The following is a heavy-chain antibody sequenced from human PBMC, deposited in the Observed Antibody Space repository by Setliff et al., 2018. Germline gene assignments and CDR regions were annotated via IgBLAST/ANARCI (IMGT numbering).Heavy chain of an antibody. V-gene: IGHV3-23*01. CDR3: CSGSYLFVY. CDR2: ISASGDNT. CDR1: GYTSSSYA. J-gene: IGHJ4*02. Sequence: GGSLRLSCATSGYTSSSYAMTGVRQAPGKGLEWVSIISASGDNTYYADSVKGRFTISRDNSKNTLYLQMNSLRAEDTAVYYCCSGSYLFVYWGQGSLVTVSS. D-gene: IGHD1-26*01.